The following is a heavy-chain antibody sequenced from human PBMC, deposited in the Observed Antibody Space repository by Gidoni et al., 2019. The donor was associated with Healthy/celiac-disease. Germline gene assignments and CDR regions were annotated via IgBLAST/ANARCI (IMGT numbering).Heavy chain of an antibody. V-gene: IGHV3-23*04. J-gene: IGHJ6*02. Sequence: EVQLVESGGGLVQHGGSLRLSCSASGFTVNSYSMSWVRKAPGKGLELVSAISGSGVSTYYADSVKCRFTISRDNSKNTLYLQMNSLRAEDTAVYYCAKAQSGYSSGWYNENYYYYYGMDVWGQGTTVTVSS. CDR3: AKAQSGYSSGWYNENYYYYYGMDV. CDR2: ISGSGVST. D-gene: IGHD6-19*01. CDR1: GFTVNSYS.